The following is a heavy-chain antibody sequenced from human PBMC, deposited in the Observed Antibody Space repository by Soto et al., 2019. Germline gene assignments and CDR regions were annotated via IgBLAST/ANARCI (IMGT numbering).Heavy chain of an antibody. Sequence: PSETLSLTCTVSGCSISSGGYYWSWIRQHPGKGLEWIGYIYYSGSTYYNPSLKSRVTISVDTSKNQFSLKLSSVTAADTAVYYCARGADYGGNSEGFDYWGQGTLVTVSS. CDR3: ARGADYGGNSEGFDY. CDR1: GCSISSGGYY. J-gene: IGHJ4*02. CDR2: IYYSGST. D-gene: IGHD4-17*01. V-gene: IGHV4-31*03.